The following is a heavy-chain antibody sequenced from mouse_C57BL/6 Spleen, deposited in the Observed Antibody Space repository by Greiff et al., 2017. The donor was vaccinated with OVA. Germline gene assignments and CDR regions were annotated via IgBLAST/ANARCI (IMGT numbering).Heavy chain of an antibody. J-gene: IGHJ4*01. CDR3: ARGYYGSTPYYAMDY. D-gene: IGHD1-1*01. CDR2: IDPSASYT. Sequence: QVQLKQPGAELVKPGASVKLSCKASGYTFTSYWMQWVKQRPGQGLEWIGEIDPSASYTNYNQKFKGKATLTVDTSSSTAYMQLSSLTSEDSAVYYCARGYYGSTPYYAMDYWGQGTSVTVSS. CDR1: GYTFTSYW. V-gene: IGHV1-50*01.